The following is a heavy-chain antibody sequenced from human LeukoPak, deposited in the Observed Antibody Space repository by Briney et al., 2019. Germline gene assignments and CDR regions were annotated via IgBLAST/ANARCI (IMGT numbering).Heavy chain of an antibody. V-gene: IGHV3-23*01. J-gene: IGHJ4*02. CDR1: GFTFSTYA. D-gene: IGHD1-26*01. CDR3: AKGASGNYYIYFDY. CDR2: ISGSDGST. Sequence: GGSLRLSCAASGFTFSTYAMNWVRQSPGKGLEWVSSISGSDGSTYYADSVKGRFTISRDNPKNTLYLQVNSLRAEDTAIYYCAKGASGNYYIYFDYWGQGTLVTVSS.